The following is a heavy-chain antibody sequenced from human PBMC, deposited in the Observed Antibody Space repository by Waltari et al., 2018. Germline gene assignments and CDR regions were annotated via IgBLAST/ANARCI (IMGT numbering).Heavy chain of an antibody. J-gene: IGHJ4*02. V-gene: IGHV3-48*03. CDR3: ARVDSSGWLYFDY. CDR1: GFTFSSYE. Sequence: EVQLVESGGGLVQPGGSLRLSCAASGFTFSSYEMNWVRQAPGKGLEWVSYISSSGSTIYYADSVKGRFTISRDNAKHSLYLQMNSLRAEDTAVYYCARVDSSGWLYFDYWGQGNLVTVSS. CDR2: ISSSGSTI. D-gene: IGHD6-19*01.